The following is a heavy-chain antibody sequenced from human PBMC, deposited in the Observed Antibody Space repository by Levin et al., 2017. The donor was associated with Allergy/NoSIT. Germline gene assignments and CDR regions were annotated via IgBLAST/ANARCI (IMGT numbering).Heavy chain of an antibody. CDR3: TTDPEPVYGSGSYSAH. CDR2: IRSATYGATT. CDR1: GFTFGDYA. D-gene: IGHD3-10*01. V-gene: IGHV3-49*03. Sequence: PGESLKISCTASGFTFGDYAMTWIRQAPGKGLEWVGFIRSATYGATTEYAASLEGRFTISRDDSKNIAYLHVASLKPEDTAQYYCTTDPEPVYGSGSYSAHWGQGTLVSVSS. J-gene: IGHJ4*02.